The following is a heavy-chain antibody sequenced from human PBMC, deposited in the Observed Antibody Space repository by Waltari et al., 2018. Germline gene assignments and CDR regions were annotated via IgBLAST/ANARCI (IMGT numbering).Heavy chain of an antibody. CDR2: IYYSGST. CDR3: ARPATLAMVQGYDAFDI. V-gene: IGHV4-59*01. J-gene: IGHJ3*02. D-gene: IGHD3-10*01. Sequence: QVQLQESGPGLVKPSETLSLTCTVSGGSISSYYWSWIRQPPGKGLEWIGYIYYSGSTNYNPSLKSRVTISVDTSKNQFSLKLSSVTAADTAVYYGARPATLAMVQGYDAFDIWGQGTMVTVSS. CDR1: GGSISSYY.